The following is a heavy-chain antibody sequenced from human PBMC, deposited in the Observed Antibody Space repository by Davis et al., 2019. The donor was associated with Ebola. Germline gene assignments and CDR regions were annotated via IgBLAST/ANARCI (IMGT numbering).Heavy chain of an antibody. CDR3: ARARLRRYYYYMDV. Sequence: ASVKVSCKASGYTFTSYGISWVRQAPGQGLEWMGWISAYNGNTNYAQKLQGRVTMTTDTSTSTAYMELRSLRSDDTAVYYCARARLRRYYYYMDVWGKGTTVTVSS. J-gene: IGHJ6*03. CDR1: GYTFTSYG. D-gene: IGHD3-16*01. CDR2: ISAYNGNT. V-gene: IGHV1-18*01.